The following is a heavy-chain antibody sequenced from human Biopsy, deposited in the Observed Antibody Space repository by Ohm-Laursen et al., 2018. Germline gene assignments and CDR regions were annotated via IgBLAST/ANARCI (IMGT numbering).Heavy chain of an antibody. J-gene: IGHJ4*02. CDR1: GGSTKSYY. CDR2: IYYTGHT. V-gene: IGHV4-59*07. CDR3: ARLTGDRSY. D-gene: IGHD7-27*01. Sequence: SDTLSLTWPVSGGSTKSYYWNWIRQSPGKGLEWIGFIYYTGHTNYNPSLKSRATISVDTSKNQFSLKLISVTAADTAVYYCARLTGDRSYWGQGILVTVSS.